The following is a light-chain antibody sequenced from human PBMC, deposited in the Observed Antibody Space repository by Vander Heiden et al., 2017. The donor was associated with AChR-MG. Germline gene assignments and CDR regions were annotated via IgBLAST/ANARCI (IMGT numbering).Light chain of an antibody. Sequence: QSVLTQPPSVSGAPGHRVTISCTGSSSNIGAGYDVHWYQQLPGTAPKLLIYGNNNRPSGVPDRFSGSKSGTSASLAITGLQAEDEADYYCQSYDSSLSVWVFGGGTKLTVL. CDR1: SSNIGAGYD. J-gene: IGLJ2*01. CDR3: QSYDSSLSVWV. V-gene: IGLV1-40*01. CDR2: GNN.